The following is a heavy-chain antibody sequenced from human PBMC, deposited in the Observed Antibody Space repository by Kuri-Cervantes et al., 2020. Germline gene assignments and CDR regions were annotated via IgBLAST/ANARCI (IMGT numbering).Heavy chain of an antibody. CDR2: INSDGSST. Sequence: ETLSLTCAASGFTFSSYSMNWVRQAPGKGLEWVSRINSDGSSTSYADSVKGRFTISRDNSKNTLYLQMNSLRAEDTAVYYCAGHSSSGYWGQGTLVTVSS. J-gene: IGHJ4*02. D-gene: IGHD6-6*01. CDR1: GFTFSSYS. CDR3: AGHSSSGY. V-gene: IGHV3-74*01.